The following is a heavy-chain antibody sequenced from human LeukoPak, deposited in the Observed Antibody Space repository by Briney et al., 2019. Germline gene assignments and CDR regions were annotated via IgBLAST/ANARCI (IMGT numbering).Heavy chain of an antibody. D-gene: IGHD2-8*01. J-gene: IGHJ3*02. CDR2: MNPNSGNT. Sequence: ASVKVSCKASGYTFTSYGISWVRQATGQGLEWMGWMNPNSGNTGYAQKFQGRVTMTRNTSISTAYMELSSLRSEDTAVYYCARGGDIVITRTDAFDIWGQGTMVTVSS. CDR1: GYTFTSYG. V-gene: IGHV1-8*02. CDR3: ARGGDIVITRTDAFDI.